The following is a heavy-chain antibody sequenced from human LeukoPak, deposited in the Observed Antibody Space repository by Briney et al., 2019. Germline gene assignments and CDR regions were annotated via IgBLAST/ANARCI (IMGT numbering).Heavy chain of an antibody. CDR3: ATGIQLWVNFDY. CDR2: FDPEDGET. D-gene: IGHD5-18*01. CDR1: GYTLTELS. J-gene: IGHJ4*02. Sequence: GASVKVSCKVSGYTLTELSMHWVRQAPGKGLEWMGGFDPEDGETIYAQKFQGRVTMTEDTSTDTAYMELSSLRSEDTAVYYCATGIQLWVNFDYWGQGTLVTVSS. V-gene: IGHV1-24*01.